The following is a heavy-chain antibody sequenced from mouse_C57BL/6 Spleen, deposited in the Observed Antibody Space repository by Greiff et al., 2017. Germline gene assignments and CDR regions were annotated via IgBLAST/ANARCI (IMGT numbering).Heavy chain of an antibody. V-gene: IGHV1-61*01. CDR2: IYPSDSET. CDR3: ARRDYDYKFSFAY. J-gene: IGHJ3*01. Sequence: QVQLQQPGAELVRPGSSVKLSCKASGYTFTSYWMDWVKQRPGQGLEWIGNIYPSDSETHYTQKFKDKATLTVDKSSSTAYMQLSSLTSEDSAVYYCARRDYDYKFSFAYWGQGTLVTVSA. CDR1: GYTFTSYW. D-gene: IGHD2-4*01.